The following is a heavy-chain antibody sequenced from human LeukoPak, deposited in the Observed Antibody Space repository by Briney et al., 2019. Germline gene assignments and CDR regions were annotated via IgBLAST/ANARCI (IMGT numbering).Heavy chain of an antibody. V-gene: IGHV4-30-4*01. CDR3: ARDAILSGYPLDY. D-gene: IGHD3-9*01. Sequence: QXLSLTCTVSGGSISSGDYYWSWIRQPPGKGLEWIGYIYYSGSTYYNPSLKSQFTISVDTSKNQFSLKLSSVTAADTAVYYCARDAILSGYPLDYWGQGTLVTVSS. J-gene: IGHJ4*02. CDR2: IYYSGST. CDR1: GGSISSGDYY.